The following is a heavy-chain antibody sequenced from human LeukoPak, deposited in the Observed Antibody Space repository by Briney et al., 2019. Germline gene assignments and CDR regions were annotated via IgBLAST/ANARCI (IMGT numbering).Heavy chain of an antibody. Sequence: PSETLSPTCTVSGGSISSYYWSWIRQPPGKGLEWIGYIYTSGSTNYNPSLKSRVTISVDTSKNQFSLKLSSVTAADTAVYYCARDLGAVRLDYWGQGTLVTVSS. CDR3: ARDLGAVRLDY. V-gene: IGHV4-4*09. CDR2: IYTSGST. CDR1: GGSISSYY. D-gene: IGHD1-26*01. J-gene: IGHJ4*02.